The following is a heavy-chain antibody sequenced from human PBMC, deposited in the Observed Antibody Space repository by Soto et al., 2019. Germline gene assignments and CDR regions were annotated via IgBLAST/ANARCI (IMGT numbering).Heavy chain of an antibody. V-gene: IGHV3-21*01. J-gene: IGHJ4*02. CDR3: SSDLSDEQQPPVVY. Sequence: EVQLVESGGGLVKPGGSLRLSCAASGFTFSSYSMNWVRQAPGKGLEWVSSISSSSSYIYYADSVKGRFTISRDNAKNSLYLQMTSLSTEETVVYYCSSDLSDEQQPPVVYWGQGTLVTVSS. CDR2: ISSSSSYI. CDR1: GFTFSSYS. D-gene: IGHD6-13*01.